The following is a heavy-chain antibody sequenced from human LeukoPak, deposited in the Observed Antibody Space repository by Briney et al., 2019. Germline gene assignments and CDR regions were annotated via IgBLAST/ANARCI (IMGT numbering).Heavy chain of an antibody. CDR3: ARDTPTTHYYGSGSYYNAMWFDP. CDR2: ISAYNGNT. CDR1: GYTFTSYG. J-gene: IGHJ5*02. Sequence: ASVEVSCKASGYTFTSYGISWVRQAPGQGLEWMGWISAYNGNTNYAQKLQGRVTMTTDTSTSTAYMELRSLRSDDMAVYYCARDTPTTHYYGSGSYYNAMWFDPWGQGTLVTVSS. V-gene: IGHV1-18*03. D-gene: IGHD3-10*01.